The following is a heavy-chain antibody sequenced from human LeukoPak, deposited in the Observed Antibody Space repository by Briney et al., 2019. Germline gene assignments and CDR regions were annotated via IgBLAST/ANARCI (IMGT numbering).Heavy chain of an antibody. D-gene: IGHD1-1*01. CDR2: IYGGGST. J-gene: IGHJ4*02. Sequence: PGGSLRLSCAATGLSVSSNFMSWVRQAPGKGLEWVSVIYGGGSTYYADSVKGRFTISRDTPKNTLYLQMNSLRVEDTAVYYCARAYTTSGTYSEPWGQGTLVTVSS. V-gene: IGHV3-53*01. CDR3: ARAYTTSGTYSEP. CDR1: GLSVSSNF.